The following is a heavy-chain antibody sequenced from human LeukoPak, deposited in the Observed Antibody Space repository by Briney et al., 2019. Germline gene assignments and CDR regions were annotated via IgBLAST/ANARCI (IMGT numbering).Heavy chain of an antibody. CDR1: GYTFTAYY. CDR2: INPNSGGT. Sequence: ASVKASCKASGYTFTAYYMHWVRQAPGQGLEWMGWINPNSGGTNYVQKFQGRVTMTRDTSISTVYMELSTLRPDDTAVYYCARGGGYSYGFGYWGQGTLVTVSS. CDR3: ARGGGYSYGFGY. V-gene: IGHV1-2*02. D-gene: IGHD5-12*01. J-gene: IGHJ4*02.